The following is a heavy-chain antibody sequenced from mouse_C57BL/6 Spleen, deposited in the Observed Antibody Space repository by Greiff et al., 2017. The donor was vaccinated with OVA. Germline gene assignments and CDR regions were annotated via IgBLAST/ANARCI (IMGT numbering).Heavy chain of an antibody. Sequence: QVKLQQPGAELVKPGASVKLSCKASGYTFTSYWMQWVKQRPGQGLEWLGEMDPSDSYTNYNQKFKGKAKLTVDKSSSTAYMQLSSLTSEDAAVYYCARSTTVGALDYWGQGTTLTVSS. CDR3: ARSTTVGALDY. J-gene: IGHJ2*01. D-gene: IGHD1-1*01. CDR1: GYTFTSYW. V-gene: IGHV1-50*01. CDR2: MDPSDSYT.